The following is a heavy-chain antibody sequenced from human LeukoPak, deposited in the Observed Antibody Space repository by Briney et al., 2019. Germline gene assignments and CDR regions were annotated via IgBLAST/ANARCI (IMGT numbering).Heavy chain of an antibody. D-gene: IGHD6-13*01. Sequence: GGSLRLSCAASGFTFSSHSMNWVRQAPGKGLEWVSSISSSSSYIYYADSVKGRFTISRDNAKNSLYLQMNSLRAEDTAVYYCAVIAAAGDFDYWGQGTLVTVSS. V-gene: IGHV3-21*01. CDR2: ISSSSSYI. CDR1: GFTFSSHS. J-gene: IGHJ4*02. CDR3: AVIAAAGDFDY.